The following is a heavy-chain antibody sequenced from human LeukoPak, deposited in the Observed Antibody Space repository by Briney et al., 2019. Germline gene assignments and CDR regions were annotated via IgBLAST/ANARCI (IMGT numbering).Heavy chain of an antibody. CDR3: ARGSSGGSCPGW. V-gene: IGHV1-2*02. CDR1: GYTFTGYY. Sequence: ASVKVSFKASGYTFTGYYMHWVRQAPGQGLEWMGWINPNSGGTNYAQKFQGRVTMTRDTSISTAYMELSRLRSDDTAVYYCARGSSGGSCPGWWGQGTLVTVSS. D-gene: IGHD2-15*01. CDR2: INPNSGGT. J-gene: IGHJ4*02.